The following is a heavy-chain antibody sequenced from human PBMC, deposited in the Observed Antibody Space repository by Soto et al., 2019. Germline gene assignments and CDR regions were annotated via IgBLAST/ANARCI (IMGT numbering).Heavy chain of an antibody. Sequence: QVKLEQSGAEVKKPGASVKVSCKASGYTFSSYGISWVRQAPGQGLEWMGWISGYNGNTNYELKFQDRVTMTTDTSTNTAYMELRSLRSDDTAVYYCAREGIGVYYYEGMDVWGQGTTVTVSS. CDR3: AREGIGVYYYEGMDV. V-gene: IGHV1-18*01. CDR2: ISGYNGNT. J-gene: IGHJ6*02. CDR1: GYTFSSYG. D-gene: IGHD6-19*01.